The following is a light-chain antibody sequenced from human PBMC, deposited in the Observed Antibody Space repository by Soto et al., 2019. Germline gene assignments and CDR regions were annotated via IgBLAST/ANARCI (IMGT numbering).Light chain of an antibody. J-gene: IGKJ1*01. CDR3: KQYNSYSWT. CDR2: KAS. V-gene: IGKV1-5*03. CDR1: QSISSW. Sequence: DIQMAQSPSTLSASVGDRVTITCRASQSISSWLAWYQQKPGKPPKLLIYKASRLESAVPARYSGNGTGKEFTLTISNLQPDDLSTYYCKQYNSYSWTFGQGTKVEIK.